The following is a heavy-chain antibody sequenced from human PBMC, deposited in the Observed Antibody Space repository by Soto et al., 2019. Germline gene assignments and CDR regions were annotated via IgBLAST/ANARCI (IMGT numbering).Heavy chain of an antibody. Sequence: GGSLRLSCAASGFTFSSYAMSWVRQAPWKGLEWVSAISGSGGSTYYADSVKGRFTISRDNSKNTLYLQMNSLRAEDTAVYYCAKDRYCSGGSCYSPNWFDPWGQGTLVTVSS. J-gene: IGHJ5*02. CDR2: ISGSGGST. V-gene: IGHV3-23*01. CDR1: GFTFSSYA. CDR3: AKDRYCSGGSCYSPNWFDP. D-gene: IGHD2-15*01.